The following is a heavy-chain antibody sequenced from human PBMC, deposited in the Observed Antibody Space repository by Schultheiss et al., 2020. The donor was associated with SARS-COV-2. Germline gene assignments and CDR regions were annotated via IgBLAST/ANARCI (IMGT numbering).Heavy chain of an antibody. D-gene: IGHD7-27*01. CDR3: ARLPLGMYWYFDL. CDR2: IYYSGST. CDR1: GGSISSSSYY. V-gene: IGHV4-39*07. Sequence: SETLSLTCTVSGGSISSSSYYWGWIRQPPGKGLEWIGSIYYSGSTYYNPSLKSRVTISVDTSKNQFSLKLSSVTAADMAVYYCARLPLGMYWYFDLWGRGTLVTVSS. J-gene: IGHJ2*01.